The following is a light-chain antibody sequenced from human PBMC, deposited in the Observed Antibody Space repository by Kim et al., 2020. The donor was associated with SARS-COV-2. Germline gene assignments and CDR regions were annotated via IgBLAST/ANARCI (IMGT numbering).Light chain of an antibody. V-gene: IGLV3-19*01. CDR3: NSRDSNDNGV. CDR2: GKN. Sequence: VALGQTGRITCQGDSLRSYYAIWYQQQPGQAPILVIYGKNNRPSGIPDRFSGSSSGNTASLTITGTQAGDEADYFCNSRDSNDNGVFGGGTKLTVL. J-gene: IGLJ2*01. CDR1: SLRSYY.